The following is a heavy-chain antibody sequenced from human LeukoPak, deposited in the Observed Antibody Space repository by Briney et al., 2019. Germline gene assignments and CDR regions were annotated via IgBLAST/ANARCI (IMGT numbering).Heavy chain of an antibody. CDR1: GYTFTSYA. J-gene: IGHJ4*02. CDR2: ISAHNGNT. D-gene: IGHD3-10*01. V-gene: IGHV1-18*01. Sequence: APVKVSCKASGYTFTSYAMHWVRQAPGQGLEWMGWISAHNGNTNYAQKLQGRVTMTTDTSTSTAYMELRSLRSDDTAVYYCARDPSVTMVRGVPGYWGQGTLVTVSS. CDR3: ARDPSVTMVRGVPGY.